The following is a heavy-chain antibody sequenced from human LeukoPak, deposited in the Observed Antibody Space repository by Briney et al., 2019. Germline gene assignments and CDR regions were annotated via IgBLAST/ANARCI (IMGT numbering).Heavy chain of an antibody. J-gene: IGHJ4*02. CDR3: ARRGPMGFYYGAGNSYFDY. CDR2: ISSSGSTM. Sequence: QTGGSLRLSCAASGFTFSSYEMNWVRQAPGKGLEWVSYISSSGSTMYFADSVKGRFTISRDNAKNSLYLQMNSLRAEDTAVYYCARRGPMGFYYGAGNSYFDYWGQGTLVTVSS. V-gene: IGHV3-48*03. D-gene: IGHD3-10*01. CDR1: GFTFSSYE.